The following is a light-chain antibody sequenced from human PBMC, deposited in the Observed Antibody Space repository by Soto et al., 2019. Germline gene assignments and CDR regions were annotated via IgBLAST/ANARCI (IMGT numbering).Light chain of an antibody. CDR2: STN. V-gene: IGLV8-61*01. J-gene: IGLJ2*01. CDR3: VLYMGSGLKV. CDR1: SGSVSTSYY. Sequence: QSVVTQEPSFSVSPGGTVTRTCGLSSGSVSTSYYPSWYQQTPGQAPRTLIYSTNTRSSGVPDRFSGSILGNKAALTITGAQADDESAYYCVLYMGSGLKVFGGGTKVTVL.